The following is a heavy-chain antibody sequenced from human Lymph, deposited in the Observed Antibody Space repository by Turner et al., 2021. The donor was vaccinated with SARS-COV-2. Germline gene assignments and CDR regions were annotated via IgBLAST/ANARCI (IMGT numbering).Heavy chain of an antibody. CDR1: GFTFSYYW. Sequence: EVQLVESGGGLVQRGVSVRRTRPAYGFTFSYYWMSWVRQAPGKGLEWVGNIKQDGSEKYYVDSVKGRFTISRDNDKNTLFLQMNSLRAEDTAVYYCARMGSSSWYFDYWGQGTLVTVSS. J-gene: IGHJ4*02. D-gene: IGHD1-26*01. CDR2: IKQDGSEK. V-gene: IGHV3-7*01. CDR3: ARMGSSSWYFDY.